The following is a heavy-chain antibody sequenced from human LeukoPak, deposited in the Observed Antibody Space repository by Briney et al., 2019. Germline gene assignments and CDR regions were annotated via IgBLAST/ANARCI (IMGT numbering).Heavy chain of an antibody. CDR3: AGDTHSSSWYDH. D-gene: IGHD6-19*01. CDR2: IYSDGNT. V-gene: IGHV3-53*01. CDR1: GFTGSSIY. J-gene: IGHJ5*02. Sequence: GGSLRLSCAVSGFTGSSIYTSWVRQAPGEGLEWVSFIYSDGNTYYADSVKGRFTLSRDSSRNTLYLQMNSLRVDDTAVYYCAGDTHSSSWYDHWGQGTLVTVSS.